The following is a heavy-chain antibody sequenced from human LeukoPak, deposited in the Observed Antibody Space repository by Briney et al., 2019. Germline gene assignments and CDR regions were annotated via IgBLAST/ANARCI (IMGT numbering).Heavy chain of an antibody. CDR3: TRSLRLPGCRNSRCYYTDQ. J-gene: IGHJ4*02. CDR2: GYLGGDK. D-gene: IGHD3-9*01. CDR1: GFLLHPSGGG. Sequence: SWSTVVSPPQTLTPTRRISGFLLHPSGGGVGWVPQPPREAPEGLSRGYLGGDKRYRPSLESRLTISEDTSKNQVVLIMTDMDPVDTGTYFCTRSLRLPGCRNSRCYYTDQWGQGTRVSVSS. V-gene: IGHV2-5*02.